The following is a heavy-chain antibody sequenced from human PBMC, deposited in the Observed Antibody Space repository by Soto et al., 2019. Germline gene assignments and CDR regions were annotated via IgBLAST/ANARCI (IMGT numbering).Heavy chain of an antibody. V-gene: IGHV1-18*01. Sequence: ASVKVSCKASGYTFTSYGISWVRQAPGQGLEWMGWISAYNGNTNYAQKLQGRVTMTTDTSTSTAYMELRSLRSDDTAVYYCARDVPDYYDSSGYYSSPSDYWGQGTLVTVSS. D-gene: IGHD3-22*01. CDR2: ISAYNGNT. J-gene: IGHJ4*02. CDR1: GYTFTSYG. CDR3: ARDVPDYYDSSGYYSSPSDY.